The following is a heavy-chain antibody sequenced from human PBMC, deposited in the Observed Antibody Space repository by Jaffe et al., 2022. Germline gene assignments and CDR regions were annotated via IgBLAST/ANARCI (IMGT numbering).Heavy chain of an antibody. CDR2: IDWDDDK. CDR3: ARMYSGYHSGALGAFDI. D-gene: IGHD5-12*01. V-gene: IGHV2-70*01. CDR1: GFSLSTSGMC. J-gene: IGHJ3*02. Sequence: QVTLRESGPALVKPTQTLTLTCTFSGFSLSTSGMCVSWIRQPPGKALEWLALIDWDDDKYYSTSLKTRLTISKDTSKNQVVLTMTNMDPVDTATYYCARMYSGYHSGALGAFDIWGQGTMVTVSS.